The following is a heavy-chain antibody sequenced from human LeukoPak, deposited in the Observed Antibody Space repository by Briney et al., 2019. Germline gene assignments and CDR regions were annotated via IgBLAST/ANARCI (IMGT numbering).Heavy chain of an antibody. CDR2: IYYRGST. CDR3: ARVVWYTHYFDY. V-gene: IGHV4-59*08. D-gene: IGHD6-13*01. CDR1: GGPLTSYY. Sequence: SETLSLTCAVSGGPLTSYYWSWIRQPPGKGLEWIGFIYYRGSTNYNPSLESRVTISVDTSKNRFSLKLSSVTAADTAVYFCARVVWYTHYFDYWGQGTLVTVSS. J-gene: IGHJ4*02.